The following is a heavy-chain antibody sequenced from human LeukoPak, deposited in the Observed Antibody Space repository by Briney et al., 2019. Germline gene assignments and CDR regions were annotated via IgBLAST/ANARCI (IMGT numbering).Heavy chain of an antibody. CDR1: GFTFSSYA. V-gene: IGHV3-23*01. J-gene: IGHJ5*02. CDR3: AKGGAGARYDFWSGHSNWFDH. Sequence: GSLNLPCAASGFTFSSYAMSWVRQAPGKGLEWVSGISGSGGSTYYADSVKGRFTISRDNSKNTLYLQMNSLRAEDTAVYYCAKGGAGARYDFWSGHSNWFDHWGQGTLVTVSS. D-gene: IGHD3-3*01. CDR2: ISGSGGST.